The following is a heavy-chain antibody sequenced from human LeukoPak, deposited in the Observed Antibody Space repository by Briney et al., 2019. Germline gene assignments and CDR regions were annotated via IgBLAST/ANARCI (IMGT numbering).Heavy chain of an antibody. CDR3: ARSRSFDY. CDR2: ISPSGTDI. Sequence: GGSLRLSCAVSGFTFTDTYMTWIRQAPGKGLESLSYISPSGTDISYADSVKGRFTISRDNAKNSLYLQMNSLRAEDTALYYCARSRSFDYWGQGTLVTVSS. CDR1: GFTFTDTY. J-gene: IGHJ4*02. V-gene: IGHV3-11*01.